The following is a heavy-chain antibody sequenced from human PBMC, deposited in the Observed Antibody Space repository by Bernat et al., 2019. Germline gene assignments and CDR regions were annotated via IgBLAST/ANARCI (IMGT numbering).Heavy chain of an antibody. Sequence: QVQLVESGGGVVQPGRSLRRSCAASGFTFSSYGMHWVRQAPGKGLEWVALISYDGSNKYYADSVKGRFTISRDNSKNTLYLQMNSLRAEDTAVYYCAKVTGTTGYWGQGTLVTVSS. CDR3: AKVTGTTGY. V-gene: IGHV3-30*18. D-gene: IGHD1-1*01. CDR2: ISYDGSNK. J-gene: IGHJ4*02. CDR1: GFTFSSYG.